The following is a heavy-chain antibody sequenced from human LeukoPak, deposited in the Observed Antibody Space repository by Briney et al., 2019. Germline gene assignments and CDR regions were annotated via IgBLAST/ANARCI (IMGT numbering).Heavy chain of an antibody. CDR1: GFTVSSNC. Sequence: GGSLRLSCAASGFTVSSNCMSWVRQAPGKGLEWVSVIYSGGSTYYADSVKGRFTISRDNSKNTLYLQMNSLRAEDTAVYYCARGKKDMQLAYWGQGTLVTVSS. CDR2: IYSGGST. J-gene: IGHJ4*02. CDR3: ARGKKDMQLAY. V-gene: IGHV3-66*01. D-gene: IGHD6-13*01.